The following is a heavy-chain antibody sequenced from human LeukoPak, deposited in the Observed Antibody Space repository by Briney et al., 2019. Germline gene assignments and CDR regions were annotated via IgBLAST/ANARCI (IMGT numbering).Heavy chain of an antibody. D-gene: IGHD4-17*01. CDR2: IYYSGST. CDR1: GDSISSYY. CDR3: ARHRSDGDYFYYYYGMDV. Sequence: SETLSLTCTVSGDSISSYYWSWIRQPPGKGLQWIGYIYYSGSTNYNPSLKSRVTISVDTSKNQFSLKLSSVTAADTAVYYCARHRSDGDYFYYYYGMDVWGQGTTVTVSS. J-gene: IGHJ6*02. V-gene: IGHV4-59*08.